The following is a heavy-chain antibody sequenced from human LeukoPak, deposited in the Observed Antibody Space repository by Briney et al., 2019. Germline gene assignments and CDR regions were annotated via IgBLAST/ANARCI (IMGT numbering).Heavy chain of an antibody. V-gene: IGHV1-69*13. D-gene: IGHD2-2*03. J-gene: IGHJ6*02. CDR3: AVGYCSSTSCYVSPNYYYYYGMDV. CDR1: GGTFSSYA. CDR2: IIPIFGTA. Sequence: GASVKVSCKASGGTFSSYAISWVRQAPGQGLEWMGGIIPIFGTANYAQKFQGRVTITADESTSTAYMELSSLRSEDTAVYYCAVGYCSSTSCYVSPNYYYYYGMDVWGQGTTVTVSS.